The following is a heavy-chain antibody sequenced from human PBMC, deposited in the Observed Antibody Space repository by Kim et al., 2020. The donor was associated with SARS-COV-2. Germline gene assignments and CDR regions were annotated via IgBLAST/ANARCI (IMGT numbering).Heavy chain of an antibody. CDR3: ARVDVWLVDY. Sequence: NTNYAQKLQGRVTMTTDTSTSTAYMELRSLRSDDTAVYYCARVDVWLVDYWGQGTLVTVSS. D-gene: IGHD3-16*01. V-gene: IGHV1-18*01. J-gene: IGHJ4*02. CDR2: NT.